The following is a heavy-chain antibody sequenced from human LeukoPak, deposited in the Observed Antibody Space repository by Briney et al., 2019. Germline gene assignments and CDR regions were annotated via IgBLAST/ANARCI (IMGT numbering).Heavy chain of an antibody. D-gene: IGHD2-15*01. CDR1: GGTFSSYA. V-gene: IGHV1-69*13. Sequence: GASVKVSCKASGGTFSSYAISWVRQAPGHGLEWMGGIIPIFGTANYAQKFQGRVTITADESTSTAYMELSSLRSEDTAVYYCARDVCSGGSCYSYFDYWGQGTLVTVSS. CDR2: IIPIFGTA. CDR3: ARDVCSGGSCYSYFDY. J-gene: IGHJ4*02.